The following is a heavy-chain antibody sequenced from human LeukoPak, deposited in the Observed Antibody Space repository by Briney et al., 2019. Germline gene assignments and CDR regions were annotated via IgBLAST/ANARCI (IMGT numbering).Heavy chain of an antibody. CDR2: ISSSSSYI. Sequence: GGSLRLSCAASGFTFSSYSMNWVRQAPGKGLEWVSSISSSSSYIYYADSVKGRFTISRDNAKNSLYLQMNSLRAEDSAVYYCAKQKSNYDFWSGSDVNWFDPWGQGTLVTVSS. CDR3: AKQKSNYDFWSGSDVNWFDP. CDR1: GFTFSSYS. D-gene: IGHD3-3*01. J-gene: IGHJ5*02. V-gene: IGHV3-21*01.